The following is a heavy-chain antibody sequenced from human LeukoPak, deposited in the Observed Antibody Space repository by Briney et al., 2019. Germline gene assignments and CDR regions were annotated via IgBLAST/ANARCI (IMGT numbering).Heavy chain of an antibody. CDR3: ARDLGEYSREYYFDY. J-gene: IGHJ4*02. D-gene: IGHD6-6*01. CDR2: IIPIFGTA. V-gene: IGHV1-69*05. Sequence: SVKVSCKASGYTFTSYYMHWVRQAPGQGLEWMGRIIPIFGTANYAQKFQGRVTITTDESTSTAYMELSSLRSEDTAVYYCARDLGEYSREYYFDYWGQGTLVTVSS. CDR1: GYTFTSYY.